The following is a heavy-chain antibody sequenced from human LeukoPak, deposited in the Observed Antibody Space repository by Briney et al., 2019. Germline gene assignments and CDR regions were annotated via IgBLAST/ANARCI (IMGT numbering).Heavy chain of an antibody. V-gene: IGHV1-69*04. J-gene: IGHJ2*01. CDR1: VGTFSSYA. CDR3: ARKHWGFSRYFDL. D-gene: IGHD7-27*01. Sequence: ASVKVSCKASVGTFSSYAISWVRQAPGQGLEWMGRIIPILGIANYAQKFQGRVTITADKSTSTAYMELSSLRSEDTAVYYCARKHWGFSRYFDLWGRGTLVTVSS. CDR2: IIPILGIA.